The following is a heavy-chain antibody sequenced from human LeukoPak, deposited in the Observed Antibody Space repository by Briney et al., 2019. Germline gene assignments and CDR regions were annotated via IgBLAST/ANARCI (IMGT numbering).Heavy chain of an antibody. D-gene: IGHD1-26*01. CDR1: GGTFSSYA. CDR2: ITPIFGTA. J-gene: IGHJ1*01. V-gene: IGHV1-69*05. CDR3: ASTAVKWELHQGYFQH. Sequence: ASVKVSCKASGGTFSSYAISWVRQAPGQGLEWMGGITPIFGTANYAQKFQGRVTITTDESTSTAYMELSSLRSEDTAVYYCASTAVKWELHQGYFQHWGQGTLVTVSS.